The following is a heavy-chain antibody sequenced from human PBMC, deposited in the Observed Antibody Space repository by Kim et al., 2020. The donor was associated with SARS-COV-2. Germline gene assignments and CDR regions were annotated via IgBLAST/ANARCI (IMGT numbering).Heavy chain of an antibody. CDR3: TRGPYYYGSGSYYCYFDY. Sequence: GGSLRLSCTASGFTFGDYAMSWVRQAAGKGMEWVGFIRSKAYGGTTEYAASVKGRFTISRDDSKSIAYLQMNSLKTEDTAVYYCTRGPYYYGSGSYYCYFDYWGQRTLVTVSS. CDR2: IRSKAYGGTT. D-gene: IGHD3-10*01. CDR1: GFTFGDYA. V-gene: IGHV3-49*04. J-gene: IGHJ4*02.